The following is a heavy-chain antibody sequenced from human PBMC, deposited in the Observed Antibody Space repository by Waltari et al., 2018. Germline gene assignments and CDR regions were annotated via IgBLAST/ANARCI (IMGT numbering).Heavy chain of an antibody. V-gene: IGHV1-69*08. CDR3: ARDTWGSNHYFEF. J-gene: IGHJ4*02. Sequence: QVQLVQSGAEVKKPGSSVKVSCKASGDTFSRYAISWVRQAPGQGLEWMGTCVPSFGTANYARKFQGRVTLTADKSTSTAYMELNSLTFEDTAIYFCARDTWGSNHYFEFWGQGTLVTVSS. CDR2: CVPSFGTA. CDR1: GDTFSRYA. D-gene: IGHD3-16*01.